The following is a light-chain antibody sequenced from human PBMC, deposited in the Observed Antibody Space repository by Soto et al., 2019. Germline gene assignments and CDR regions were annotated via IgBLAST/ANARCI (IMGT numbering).Light chain of an antibody. CDR3: QQYGSYSRT. Sequence: EILLTQSPCTLALSPGERATLSCRASQSVSNNYLAWYQQKPGQAPSLLIYGASNRATGIPERFSGSGSGTDCTLTISRLEPEDFGVYYCQQYGSYSRTFGQGTKVDIK. CDR1: QSVSNNY. J-gene: IGKJ1*01. V-gene: IGKV3-20*01. CDR2: GAS.